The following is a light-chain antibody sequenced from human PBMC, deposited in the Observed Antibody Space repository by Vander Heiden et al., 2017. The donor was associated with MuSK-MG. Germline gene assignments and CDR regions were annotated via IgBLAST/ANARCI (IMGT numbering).Light chain of an antibody. Sequence: QSVLTQPPSVSAAPGQKVSISCSGSSSNIGNNYVSWYQQLPGTAPKLLLYDNNKRPSGIPDRFSGSKSGTSATLGITGLQTGDEADYYCGTWDSSLYVVLFGGGTKLTV. CDR3: GTWDSSLYVVL. V-gene: IGLV1-51*01. CDR2: DNN. J-gene: IGLJ3*02. CDR1: SSNIGNNY.